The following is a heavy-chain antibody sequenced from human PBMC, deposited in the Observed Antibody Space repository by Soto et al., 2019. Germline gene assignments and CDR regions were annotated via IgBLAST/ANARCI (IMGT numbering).Heavy chain of an antibody. J-gene: IGHJ6*02. Sequence: VSGPTLVNPTQTLTLTCTFSGFSLSTSGMCVSWIRQPPGKALEWLALIDWDDDKYYSTSLKTRLTISKDTSKNQVVLTMTNMDPVDTATYYCARIVGVAADYYYYGMDVWGQGTTVTVSS. CDR3: ARIVGVAADYYYYGMDV. CDR2: IDWDDDK. CDR1: GFSLSTSGMC. V-gene: IGHV2-70*01. D-gene: IGHD1-26*01.